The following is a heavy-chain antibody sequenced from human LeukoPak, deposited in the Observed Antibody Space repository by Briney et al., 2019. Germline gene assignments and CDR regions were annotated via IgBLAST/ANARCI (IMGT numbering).Heavy chain of an antibody. CDR1: GSSISSSSYY. J-gene: IGHJ4*02. Sequence: SETLSLTCTVSGSSISSSSYYWGWIRQPPGKGLEWIGSIYYSGSTYYNPSLKSRVTISVDTSKNQFSLKLSSVTAADTAVYYCARLGLYSSSSSHRNDYWGQGTLVTVSS. CDR3: ARLGLYSSSSSHRNDY. D-gene: IGHD6-6*01. CDR2: IYYSGST. V-gene: IGHV4-39*01.